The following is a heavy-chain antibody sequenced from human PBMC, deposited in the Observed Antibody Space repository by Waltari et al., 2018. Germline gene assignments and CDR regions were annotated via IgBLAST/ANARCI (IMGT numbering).Heavy chain of an antibody. V-gene: IGHV4-39*07. J-gene: IGHJ4*02. Sequence: QLQLQESGPGLVKPSETLSLTYTVSGGSISSSSYYWGWIRQPPGKGLEWIGSIYYSGSTYYNPSLKSRVTISVDTSKNQFSLKLSSVTAADTAVYYCARDTGSGYYIGWGQGTLVTVSS. CDR1: GGSISSSSYY. CDR2: IYYSGST. D-gene: IGHD3-3*01. CDR3: ARDTGSGYYIG.